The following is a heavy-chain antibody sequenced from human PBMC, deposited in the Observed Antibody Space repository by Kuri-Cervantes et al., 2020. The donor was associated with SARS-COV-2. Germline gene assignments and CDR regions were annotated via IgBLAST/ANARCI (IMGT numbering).Heavy chain of an antibody. D-gene: IGHD3-22*01. CDR2: IIPIFGIA. CDR1: VYTFTSYG. J-gene: IGHJ4*02. V-gene: IGHV1-69*10. CDR3: ARGRPADYDSSGYTFDY. Sequence: SVKVSCKASVYTFTSYGISWVRQAPGQGLEWMGGIIPIFGIANYAQKFQGRVTITADKSTSTAYMELSSLRSEDTAVYYCARGRPADYDSSGYTFDYWGQGTLVTVSS.